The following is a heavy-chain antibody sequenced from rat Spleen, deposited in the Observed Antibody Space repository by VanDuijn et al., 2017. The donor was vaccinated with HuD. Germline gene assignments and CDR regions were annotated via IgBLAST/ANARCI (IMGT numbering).Heavy chain of an antibody. Sequence: EVQLQESGPGLVKPSQSLSLTCSVTGYSITSSSRWNWIRKFPGNKLEWMGYINSAGTTNYNPSLKSRISITRDTSKNQFFLQVNSVTTEDTATYYCASLYSSYSLYYFDYWGQGVMVTVSS. CDR2: INSAGTT. CDR1: GYSITSSSR. J-gene: IGHJ2*01. D-gene: IGHD1-2*01. CDR3: ASLYSSYSLYYFDY. V-gene: IGHV3-3*01.